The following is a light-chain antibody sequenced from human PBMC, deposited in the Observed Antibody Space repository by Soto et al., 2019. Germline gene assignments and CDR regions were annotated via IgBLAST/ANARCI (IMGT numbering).Light chain of an antibody. J-gene: IGLJ2*01. CDR2: EVR. V-gene: IGLV2-14*01. CDR1: MRDVGAYNL. Sequence: QSALTQPASVSGSPGQSITISCAGTMRDVGAYNLVSWYQQHPGRAPQLIIYEVRNRPSGISFRFSGSKSGNTASLTISGLQAEDEADYYCSSYTSKSSLIFGGGTKVTIL. CDR3: SSYTSKSSLI.